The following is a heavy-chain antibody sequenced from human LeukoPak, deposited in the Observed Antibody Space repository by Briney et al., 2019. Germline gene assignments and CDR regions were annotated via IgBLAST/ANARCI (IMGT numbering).Heavy chain of an antibody. Sequence: PSETLSLTCTVSGGSISSSSYYWGWIRQPPGKGLEWIGSIYYSGRTYYNPSLKSRVTISVDTSKNQFSLKLSSVTAADTAVYYCARDIVVVPAAIRFDPWGQGTLVTVSS. CDR2: IYYSGRT. D-gene: IGHD2-2*01. J-gene: IGHJ5*02. CDR3: ARDIVVVPAAIRFDP. CDR1: GGSISSSSYY. V-gene: IGHV4-39*07.